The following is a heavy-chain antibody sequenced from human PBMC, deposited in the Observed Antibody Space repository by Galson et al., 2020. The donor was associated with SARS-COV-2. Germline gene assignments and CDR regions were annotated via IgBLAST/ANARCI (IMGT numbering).Heavy chain of an antibody. CDR2: TYKRAKRYI. D-gene: IGHD3-9*01. J-gene: IGHJ2*01. Sequence: ETSETLSLTCAISGDSVSGNNGAWNWIRQSPSTGLEWLGRTYKRAKRYIDYAESVKSRITINVDTTKNEVSLQLNSVTPEDTAVYFCARGPRRKLGITFDFYFDLWGRGTVVTVSS. V-gene: IGHV6-1*01. CDR3: ARGPRRKLGITFDFYFDL. CDR1: GDSVSGNNGA.